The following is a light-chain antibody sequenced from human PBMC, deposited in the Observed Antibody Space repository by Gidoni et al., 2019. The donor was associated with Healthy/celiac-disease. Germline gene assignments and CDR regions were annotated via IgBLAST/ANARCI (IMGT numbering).Light chain of an antibody. CDR1: QSVLYNSNNKNY. J-gene: IGKJ2*01. V-gene: IGKV4-1*01. CDR3: QQYYSTPS. Sequence: DIVMTKSPDYLAVSLGERATINCKSSQSVLYNSNNKNYLAWYQQKPGQPPKLLIYWASTRESGVPDRFSGSGSGTDFTLTISSLQAEDVAVYYCQQYYSTPSFGQGTKLEIK. CDR2: WAS.